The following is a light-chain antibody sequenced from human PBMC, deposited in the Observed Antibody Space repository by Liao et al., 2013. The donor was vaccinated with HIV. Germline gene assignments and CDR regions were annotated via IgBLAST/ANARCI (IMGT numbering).Light chain of an antibody. CDR3: QVWDSSSDHRGV. V-gene: IGLV3-21*04. CDR1: NIGTES. CDR2: YDS. J-gene: IGLJ3*02. Sequence: SYELTHPPSVSVAPGKTAGITCGGNNIGTESVLWLQQKPGQAPVVVIYYDSDRPSGIPERFSGSNSGNTATLTISRVEAGDEADYYCQVWDSSSDHRGVFGGGTKLTVL.